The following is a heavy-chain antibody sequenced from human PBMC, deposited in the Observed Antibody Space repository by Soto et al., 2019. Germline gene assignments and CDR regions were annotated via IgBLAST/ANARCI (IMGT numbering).Heavy chain of an antibody. V-gene: IGHV1-69*01. J-gene: IGHJ6*02. D-gene: IGHD3-10*01. CDR1: GGTFSSYA. CDR3: ASLLWFGELLSYYYGMDV. CDR2: IIPIFGTA. Sequence: QVQLVQSGAEVKKPGSSVKVSCKASGGTFSSYAISWVRQAPGQGLEWMGGIIPIFGTANYAQKFQGRVTITADESTSTAYMELSSLRSEDTAVYYCASLLWFGELLSYYYGMDVWGQGTTVTVS.